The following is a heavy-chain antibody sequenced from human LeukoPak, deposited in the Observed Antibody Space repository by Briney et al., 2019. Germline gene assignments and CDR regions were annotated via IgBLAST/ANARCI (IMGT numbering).Heavy chain of an antibody. CDR1: GFTLGIYW. CDR3: ARDRDRGWFDP. CDR2: INQDGGEK. J-gene: IGHJ5*02. V-gene: IGHV3-7*04. Sequence: PGGSLRLSCAASGFTLGIYWMTWVRQAPGKGLEWVADINQDGGEKYHVDSVRGRFTISRDNAKNSLYLQMNSLRAEDTAVYYCARDRDRGWFDPWGQGTLVTVSS.